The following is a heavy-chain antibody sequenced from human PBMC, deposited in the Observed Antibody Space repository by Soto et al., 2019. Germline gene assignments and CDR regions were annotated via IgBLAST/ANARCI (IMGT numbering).Heavy chain of an antibody. CDR3: ASNIWFGEAYFDY. J-gene: IGHJ4*02. CDR1: GFTFSSYA. D-gene: IGHD3-10*01. Sequence: GGSLRLSCAASGFTFSSYAMSWVRQAPGKGLEWVSAISGSGGSTYYADSVKGRFTISRDNSKNTLYLQMNSLRAEDTAVYYCASNIWFGEAYFDYWGQGTLVTVSS. CDR2: ISGSGGST. V-gene: IGHV3-23*01.